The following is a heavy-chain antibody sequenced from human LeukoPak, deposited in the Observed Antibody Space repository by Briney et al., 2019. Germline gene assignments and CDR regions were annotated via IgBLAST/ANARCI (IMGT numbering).Heavy chain of an antibody. V-gene: IGHV3-21*01. Sequence: GESLRLSCAASGFTFSSYIMIWVRQAPGKGLEWVSSISSSSSYIYYADSVKGRFTISRDNAKNSLYLQMNSLRAEDTDVYYCARISRYYYDSSGYYYGDYWGQGTLVTVSS. CDR3: ARISRYYYDSSGYYYGDY. D-gene: IGHD3-22*01. J-gene: IGHJ4*02. CDR2: ISSSSSYI. CDR1: GFTFSSYI.